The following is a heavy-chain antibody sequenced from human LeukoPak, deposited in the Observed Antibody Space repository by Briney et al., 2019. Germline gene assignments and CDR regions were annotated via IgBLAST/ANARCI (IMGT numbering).Heavy chain of an antibody. CDR2: IYYSGST. CDR3: ARGSAVGYSWSFDY. D-gene: IGHD4-11*01. CDR1: GGSISSYY. V-gene: IGHV4-59*01. Sequence: PSETLSLTCTVSGGSISSYYWSWIRQPPGKGLEWIGYIYYSGSTNYNPSLKSRVTISVDTSKNQFSLKLSSVTAADTAVYYCARGSAVGYSWSFDYWGQGTLVTVSS. J-gene: IGHJ4*02.